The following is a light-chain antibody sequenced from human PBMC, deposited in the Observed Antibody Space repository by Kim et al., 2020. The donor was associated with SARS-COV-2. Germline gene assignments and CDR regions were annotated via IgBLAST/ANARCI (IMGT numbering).Light chain of an antibody. J-gene: IGLJ1*01. Sequence: QSVLTQPPSASGTPGQRVTISCSGSSSNIGSHSVSWYQQLPGTAPKLLIYSNNQRPSGVPDRFSGSKSGTSASLAISGLQSEDEADYYCGAWDDSLNGYVFGTGTKVTVL. CDR3: GAWDDSLNGYV. CDR1: SSNIGSHS. CDR2: SNN. V-gene: IGLV1-44*01.